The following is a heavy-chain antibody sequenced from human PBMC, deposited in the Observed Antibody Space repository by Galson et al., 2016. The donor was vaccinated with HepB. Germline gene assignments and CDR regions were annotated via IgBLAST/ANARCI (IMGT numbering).Heavy chain of an antibody. J-gene: IGHJ6*02. Sequence: SLRISCAASGFTFRSYWMSWVRQAPGKGLEWVANINQDGSEKYSVGSVKGRFPITRNNGKNSLYLQMSSLTAQDAGVYYCARRLDTQRRIAGWGWGMDVWGQGTTVTVS. D-gene: IGHD6-19*01. V-gene: IGHV3-7*01. CDR1: GFTFRSYW. CDR3: ARRLDTQRRIAGWGWGMDV. CDR2: INQDGSEK.